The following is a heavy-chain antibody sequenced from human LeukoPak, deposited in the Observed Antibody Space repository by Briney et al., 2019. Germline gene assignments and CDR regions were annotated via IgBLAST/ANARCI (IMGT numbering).Heavy chain of an antibody. CDR3: ARAYCGGDCYSPPPYFDY. CDR2: IHYSGST. Sequence: SETLSLTCSVSGASISTYYWSWIRQPPEKGLEWIGYIHYSGSTSYNPSLKSRVTMSVDTSNDQFSLKVSSVTAADTAVYYCARAYCGGDCYSPPPYFDYWGQGTLVTVSS. CDR1: GASISTYY. D-gene: IGHD2-21*02. V-gene: IGHV4-59*01. J-gene: IGHJ4*02.